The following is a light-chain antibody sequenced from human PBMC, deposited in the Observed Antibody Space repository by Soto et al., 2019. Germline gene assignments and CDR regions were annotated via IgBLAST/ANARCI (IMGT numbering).Light chain of an antibody. J-gene: IGKJ4*01. Sequence: EIVMTQSPATLSVSPGERATLSCRASQSVSTNLSWYQQKPGQAPRLLIYGTSTRAAGTPARFSGSGSGREFTLTISGLQSEDFAVYYCQQYNNWPPLTFGGGTKVEIK. CDR2: GTS. CDR3: QQYNNWPPLT. V-gene: IGKV3D-15*01. CDR1: QSVSTN.